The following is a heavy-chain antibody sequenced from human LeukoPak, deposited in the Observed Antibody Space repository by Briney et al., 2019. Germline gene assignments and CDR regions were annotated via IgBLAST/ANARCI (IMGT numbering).Heavy chain of an antibody. CDR2: IIPIFGTA. D-gene: IGHD4-11*01. J-gene: IGHJ4*02. CDR3: ASLTVTLWEVFDY. CDR1: GGTFSSYA. Sequence: SVKVSCKASGGTFSSYAISSVRPAPGQGLEWMGGIIPIFGTANYAQKFQGRVTITTDESTSTAYMELSSLRSEDTAVYYCASLTVTLWEVFDYWGQGTLVTVSS. V-gene: IGHV1-69*05.